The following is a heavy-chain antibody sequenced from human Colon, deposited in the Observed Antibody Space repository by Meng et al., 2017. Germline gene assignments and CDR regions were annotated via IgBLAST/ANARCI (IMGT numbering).Heavy chain of an antibody. CDR2: IYNGGCVF. J-gene: IGHJ4*02. V-gene: IGHV3-11*04. CDR1: GFTFSDYY. Sequence: LLDSGLPFSSLLRPRTLPGLAPGFTFSDYYISCIRQAPGKRLGWLAYIYNGGCVFYFAASRKGRFTPCRDNAAKSFYLHLDSLGADDPGVNYCARDFYETVSGSYRGAFFDNWGQGTLVTVSS. D-gene: IGHD3-16*02. CDR3: ARDFYETVSGSYRGAFFDN.